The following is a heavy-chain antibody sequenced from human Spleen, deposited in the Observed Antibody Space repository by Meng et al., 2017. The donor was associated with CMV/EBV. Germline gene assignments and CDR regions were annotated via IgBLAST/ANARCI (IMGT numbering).Heavy chain of an antibody. Sequence: EYYMSWIRQAPGKGLEWVSYISSSGSTIYYADSVKGRFTISRDNAKNSLYLQMNSLRAEDTAVYYCARGGYLVLRFLEWLLWDAFDIWGQGTMVTVSS. V-gene: IGHV3-11*01. CDR1: EYY. CDR2: ISSSGSTI. J-gene: IGHJ3*02. D-gene: IGHD3-3*01. CDR3: ARGGYLVLRFLEWLLWDAFDI.